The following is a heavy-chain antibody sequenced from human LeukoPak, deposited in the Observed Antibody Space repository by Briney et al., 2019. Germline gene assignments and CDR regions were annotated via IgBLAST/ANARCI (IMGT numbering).Heavy chain of an antibody. J-gene: IGHJ4*02. D-gene: IGHD5-18*01. CDR1: GGSINSYY. CDR3: ARERHGGYSYGFSFDY. V-gene: IGHV4-4*07. Sequence: SETLSLTCTVSGGSINSYYWNWIRQSAGKGLEWIGRIYIGGSTNYNPSLKSRVTMSLGASKNQVSVNLNSVTAADTAIYYCARERHGGYSYGFSFDYWGQGTLVTVSS. CDR2: IYIGGST.